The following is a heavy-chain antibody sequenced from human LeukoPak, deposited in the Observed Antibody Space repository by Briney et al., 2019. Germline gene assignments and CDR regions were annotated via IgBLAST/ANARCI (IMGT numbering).Heavy chain of an antibody. Sequence: SGTLSLTCTVSGGSISSYYWSWIRQPPGKGLEWIGYIYYSGSTNYNPSLKSRVTISVDTSKNQFSLKLSSVTAADTAVYYCARALPDWFDPWGQGTLVTVSS. V-gene: IGHV4-59*08. J-gene: IGHJ5*02. CDR2: IYYSGST. CDR3: ARALPDWFDP. CDR1: GGSISSYY.